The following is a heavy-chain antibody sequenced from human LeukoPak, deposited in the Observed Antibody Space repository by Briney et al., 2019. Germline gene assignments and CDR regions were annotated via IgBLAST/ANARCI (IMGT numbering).Heavy chain of an antibody. CDR3: ARARGYCSGGSCFRYYFDY. Sequence: SQTLSLTCTLSGGSISSGGYDWSWIRQHPGKGLEWIGYIYYSGSTYYNPSLKSRVTISVDTSKNQFSLKLSSVTAADTAVYYCARARGYCSGGSCFRYYFDYWGQGTLVTVSS. V-gene: IGHV4-31*03. CDR1: GGSISSGGYD. D-gene: IGHD2-15*01. CDR2: IYYSGST. J-gene: IGHJ4*02.